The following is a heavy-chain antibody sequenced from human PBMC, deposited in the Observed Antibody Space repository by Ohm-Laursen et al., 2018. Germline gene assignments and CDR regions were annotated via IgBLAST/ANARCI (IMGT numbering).Heavy chain of an antibody. J-gene: IGHJ4*02. Sequence: SSLRLSCSASGFTFSSYGMHWVRQAPGKGLEWVAVIWYDGSNKYYADSVKGRFTISRDNSKNTLYLQMNSLRAEDTAIYYCVKGRLAGAFDYWGQGTLVTVSS. CDR3: VKGRLAGAFDY. D-gene: IGHD2-15*01. V-gene: IGHV3-33*06. CDR2: IWYDGSNK. CDR1: GFTFSSYG.